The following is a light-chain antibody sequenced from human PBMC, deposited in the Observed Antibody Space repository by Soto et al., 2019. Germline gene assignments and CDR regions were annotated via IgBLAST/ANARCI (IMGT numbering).Light chain of an antibody. J-gene: IGKJ1*01. CDR2: EWF. Sequence: DIQMTQSPSTLSAYGGDRVTITCRASQRLFKLVAWYQQKHGKAPNVLIYEWFILESGGPSRFSGSGPGTEFTLTISSLQPDDSATYYCQQDNSLMKTFGQGYKGDIK. V-gene: IGKV1-5*03. CDR3: QQDNSLMKT. CDR1: QRLFKL.